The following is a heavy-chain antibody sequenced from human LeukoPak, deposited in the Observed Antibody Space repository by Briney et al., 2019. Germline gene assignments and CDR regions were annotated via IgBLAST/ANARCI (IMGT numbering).Heavy chain of an antibody. CDR3: ARMDKLDQ. D-gene: IGHD3/OR15-3a*01. J-gene: IGHJ4*02. CDR1: GFTFSSYW. V-gene: IGHV3-74*01. CDR2: INSDGSAT. Sequence: PGRCLRLSCAASGFTFSSYWMHWVRQAPGKGLVWVSRINSDGSATGYADSVKGRLTISRDNAKNTLYLQMNSLRAEDTAVYYCARMDKLDQWGQGTLVTVSS.